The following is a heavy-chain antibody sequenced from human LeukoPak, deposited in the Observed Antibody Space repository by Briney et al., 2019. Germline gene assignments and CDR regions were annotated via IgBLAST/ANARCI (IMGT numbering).Heavy chain of an antibody. CDR1: GNIFTSYW. CDR3: ARRDYGGKHFDY. D-gene: IGHD4-23*01. Sequence: AASLKLSCKTSGNIFTSYWITWGRQLGGEGLGWMGIIYTDDSDTTYSPSFQGQVTIPPDKSINTAYLQWSSLKASDTAMYYCARRDYGGKHFDYWGQGTLVTVSS. CDR2: IYTDDSDT. V-gene: IGHV5-51*01. J-gene: IGHJ4*02.